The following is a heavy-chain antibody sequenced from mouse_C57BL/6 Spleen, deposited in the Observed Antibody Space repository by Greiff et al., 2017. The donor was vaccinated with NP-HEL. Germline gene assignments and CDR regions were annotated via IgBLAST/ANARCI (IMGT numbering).Heavy chain of an antibody. D-gene: IGHD1-1*01. Sequence: VQLQQSGPELVKPGASVKISCKASGYSFTGYYMNWVKQSPEKSLEWIGEINPSTGGTTYNQKFKAKATLTVDKSSSTAYMQLKSLTSEDSAVYYCARLDTTVVAPYYAMDYWGQGTSVTVSS. CDR3: ARLDTTVVAPYYAMDY. CDR1: GYSFTGYY. J-gene: IGHJ4*01. V-gene: IGHV1-42*01. CDR2: INPSTGGT.